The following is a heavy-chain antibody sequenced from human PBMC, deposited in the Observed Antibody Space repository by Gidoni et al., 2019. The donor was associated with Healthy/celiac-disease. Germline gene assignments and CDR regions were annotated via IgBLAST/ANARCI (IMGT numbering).Heavy chain of an antibody. V-gene: IGHV3-49*04. CDR1: GFTFGDYA. Sequence: EVQLVESGGGLVQPGRSLRLSCTASGFTFGDYAMSWVRPAPGKGLEWVGFIRSKAYGGTTEYAASVKGRFTISRDDSKSIAYLQMNSLKTEDTAVYYCTREGADTAMDDFDYWGQGTLVTVSS. J-gene: IGHJ4*02. CDR2: IRSKAYGGTT. D-gene: IGHD5-18*01. CDR3: TREGADTAMDDFDY.